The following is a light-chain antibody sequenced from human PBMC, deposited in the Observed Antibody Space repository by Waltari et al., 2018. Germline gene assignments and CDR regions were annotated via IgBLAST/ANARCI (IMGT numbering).Light chain of an antibody. CDR3: QQYSDGYT. V-gene: IGKV3-15*01. Sequence: EVLMTQSPATVSVSPGEGATPSCCASQSVRNNVAWFQQKPGQAPRLLIYGASTRATGIPARFSGSGAGTDFSLTISGLQSEDFAVYYCQQYSDGYTFGQGTKLEIK. CDR1: QSVRNN. CDR2: GAS. J-gene: IGKJ2*01.